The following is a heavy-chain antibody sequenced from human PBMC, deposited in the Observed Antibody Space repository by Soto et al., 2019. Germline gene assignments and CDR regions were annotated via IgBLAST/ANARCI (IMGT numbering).Heavy chain of an antibody. CDR3: TRDLVGATYYYYYGMDV. CDR1: GFTFGDYA. D-gene: IGHD1-26*01. J-gene: IGHJ6*02. CDR2: IRSKAYGGTT. V-gene: IGHV3-49*04. Sequence: PGESLKISCTASGFTFGDYAMSWVRQAPGKGLEWVGFIRSKAYGGTTEYAASVKGRFTISRDDSKSIAYLQMNSLKTEDTAVYYCTRDLVGATYYYYYGMDVWGQGTTVTVSS.